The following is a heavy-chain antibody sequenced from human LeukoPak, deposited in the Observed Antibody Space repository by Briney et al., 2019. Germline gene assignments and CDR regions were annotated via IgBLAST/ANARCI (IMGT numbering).Heavy chain of an antibody. Sequence: PGGSLRLSCAASGFTFDDYAMHWVRQAPGKGLEWVSGISWNSGSIGYADSVKGRFTISRDNAKNSLYLQMNSLRAEDTALYYCAKASFLYDSSGYYGYWGQGTLVTVSS. CDR3: AKASFLYDSSGYYGY. J-gene: IGHJ4*02. V-gene: IGHV3-9*01. CDR1: GFTFDDYA. D-gene: IGHD3-22*01. CDR2: ISWNSGSI.